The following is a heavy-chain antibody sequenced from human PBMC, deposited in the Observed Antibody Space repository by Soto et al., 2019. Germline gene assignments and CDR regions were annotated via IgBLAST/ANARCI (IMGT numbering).Heavy chain of an antibody. CDR3: APRSPAFDY. Sequence: QVQLVQSGPEVEKPGASVKVSCKTSGYTFTSYGISWVRQAPGQGLEWMGWISTDKGKTNYAQKFQGRVTMTTDTSTSTAYMELRSLTSDDTAVYYCAPRSPAFDYWGQGNLVTVS. CDR1: GYTFTSYG. CDR2: ISTDKGKT. J-gene: IGHJ4*02. V-gene: IGHV1-18*01.